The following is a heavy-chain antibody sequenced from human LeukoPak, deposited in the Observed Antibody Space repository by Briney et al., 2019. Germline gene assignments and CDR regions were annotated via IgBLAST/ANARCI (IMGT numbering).Heavy chain of an antibody. CDR3: ASGGGGVLGSAFDI. J-gene: IGHJ3*02. CDR1: GGSISSYY. D-gene: IGHD3-16*01. V-gene: IGHV4-4*07. CDR2: INTSGST. Sequence: SETLSLTCTVSGGSISSYYWSWIRQPAGKGLEWIGRINTSGSTNYNPSLKSRVTMSVDTSKNQFSLKLSSVTAADTAVYYCASGGGGVLGSAFDIWGQGTMVTVSS.